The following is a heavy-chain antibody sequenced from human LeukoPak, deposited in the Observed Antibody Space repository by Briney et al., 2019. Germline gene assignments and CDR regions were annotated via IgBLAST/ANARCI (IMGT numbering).Heavy chain of an antibody. CDR1: GGSISSYY. Sequence: SETLSLTCTVAGGSISSYYWSWIRQPPGKGREWIVYIYYSGTTYYNPSLKSRVTISVDTSKKQFSLKLSSVTAADTAVYYCARHGREGVVDFDYWGQGTLVSVSS. CDR2: IYYSGTT. D-gene: IGHD2-21*01. J-gene: IGHJ4*02. CDR3: ARHGREGVVDFDY. V-gene: IGHV4-59*08.